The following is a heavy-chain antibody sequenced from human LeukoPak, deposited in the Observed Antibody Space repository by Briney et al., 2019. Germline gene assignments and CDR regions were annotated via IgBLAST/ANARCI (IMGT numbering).Heavy chain of an antibody. J-gene: IGHJ4*02. Sequence: PGGSLRLSCAAPGFAFGNYAMGWVRQAPGKGLEWVSSIDSSGTYTPSAESVKGRFTISRDNSENTMYLQLNSLRAEDTAVYSCAKISTVTENFDHWGQGTLVTVSS. CDR3: AKISTVTENFDH. CDR2: IDSSGTYT. CDR1: GFAFGNYA. D-gene: IGHD4-17*01. V-gene: IGHV3-23*05.